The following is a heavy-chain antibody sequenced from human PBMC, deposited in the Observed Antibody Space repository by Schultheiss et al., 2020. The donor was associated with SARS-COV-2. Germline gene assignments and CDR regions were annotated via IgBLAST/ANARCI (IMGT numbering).Heavy chain of an antibody. Sequence: GSLRLSCTVSGGSISSYYWSWIRQPPGKGLEWIGYIYYSGSTNYNPSLKSRVTISVDTSKNQFSLKLSSVTAADTAVYYCARNPHYGLAQSFDYWGQGTLVTVSS. CDR2: IYYSGST. J-gene: IGHJ4*02. CDR3: ARNPHYGLAQSFDY. CDR1: GGSISSYY. V-gene: IGHV4-59*08. D-gene: IGHD3-10*01.